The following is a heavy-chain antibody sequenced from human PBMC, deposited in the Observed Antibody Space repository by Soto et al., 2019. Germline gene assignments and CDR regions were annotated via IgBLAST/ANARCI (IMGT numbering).Heavy chain of an antibody. J-gene: IGHJ4*02. D-gene: IGHD3-10*01. CDR1: GDTFNFYT. CDR3: ATSYGSGYRAFDF. V-gene: IGHV1-69*02. Sequence: SVKVSCKASGDTFNFYTINWVRQAPGLGLEWMGRFNPILTMSNYAQKFEGRVRITADKSTSTAYMELSRLRAEDTAMYYCATSYGSGYRAFDFWGQGALVTVSS. CDR2: FNPILTMS.